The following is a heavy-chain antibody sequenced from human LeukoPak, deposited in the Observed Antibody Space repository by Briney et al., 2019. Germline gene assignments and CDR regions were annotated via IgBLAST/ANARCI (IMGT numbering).Heavy chain of an antibody. CDR3: ARASFMLRRGMDV. J-gene: IGHJ6*02. D-gene: IGHD3-10*01. CDR2: ISSSGSTI. V-gene: IGHV3-48*03. CDR1: GFTFSSYE. Sequence: GGSLRLSCAASGFTFSSYEMNWVRQAPGKGLECVSYISSSGSTIHYADSVKGRFTISRDNAKNSLYLQMNSLKAEDTALYYCARASFMLRRGMDVWGQGTTVTVSS.